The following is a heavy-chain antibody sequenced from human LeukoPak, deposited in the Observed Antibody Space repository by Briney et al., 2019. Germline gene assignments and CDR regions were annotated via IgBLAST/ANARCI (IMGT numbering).Heavy chain of an antibody. CDR3: ARTNLLWKRSGWSWYFDL. CDR2: TYYRSKWYN. D-gene: IGHD6-19*01. J-gene: IGHJ2*01. V-gene: IGHV6-1*01. CDR1: GDSVSSNSAA. Sequence: SQTLSLTCAISGDSVSSNSAAWNWIRQSPSRGLEWLGRTYYRSKWYNDYAVSVKSRITINPDTSKNQFSLQLNSVTPEDTAVYYCARTNLLWKRSGWSWYFDLWGRGTLVTVSS.